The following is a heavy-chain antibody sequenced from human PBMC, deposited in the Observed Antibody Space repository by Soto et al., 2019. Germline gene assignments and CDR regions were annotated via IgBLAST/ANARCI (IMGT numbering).Heavy chain of an antibody. CDR1: GGSITSSSYY. V-gene: IGHV4-39*01. Sequence: QLHLRESGPGLVKPSETLSLTCTVSGGSITSSSYYWGWIRQPPGKGLEWIGSIYYSGSTYYNPSLTSRATISVHTSKTQCPLQLSSVTAADTAVYYCATQEVGGSYVYTFDPWGQGTLVTVSS. CDR2: IYYSGST. CDR3: ATQEVGGSYVYTFDP. J-gene: IGHJ5*02. D-gene: IGHD1-26*01.